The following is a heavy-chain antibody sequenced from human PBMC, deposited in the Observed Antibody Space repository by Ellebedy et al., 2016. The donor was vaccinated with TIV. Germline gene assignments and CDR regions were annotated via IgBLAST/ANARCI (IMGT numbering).Heavy chain of an antibody. CDR3: ARDLLWFGVDY. CDR1: GFTFSSYA. V-gene: IGHV3-23*01. D-gene: IGHD3-10*01. CDR2: ISGSGGST. J-gene: IGHJ4*02. Sequence: GESLKISCAASGFTFSSYAMSWVRQAPGKGLEWVSAISGSGGSTYYADSVKGRFTISRDNSKNTLYLQMNSLRAEDTAVYYCARDLLWFGVDYWGQGTLVTVSS.